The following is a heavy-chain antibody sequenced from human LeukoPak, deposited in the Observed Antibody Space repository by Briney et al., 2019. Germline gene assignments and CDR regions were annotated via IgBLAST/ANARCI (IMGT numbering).Heavy chain of an antibody. CDR3: ARPLSWFGELLFGGGYYFDY. CDR2: ISAYNGNT. D-gene: IGHD3-10*01. J-gene: IGHJ4*02. V-gene: IGHV1-18*04. CDR1: GYTFTSYG. Sequence: ASVKVSCKASGYTFTSYGISWVRQAPGQGLEWMGWISAYNGNTNYAQKLQGRVTMTTDTSTSTAYMELRSLRSDDTAVYYCARPLSWFGELLFGGGYYFDYRGQGTLVTVSS.